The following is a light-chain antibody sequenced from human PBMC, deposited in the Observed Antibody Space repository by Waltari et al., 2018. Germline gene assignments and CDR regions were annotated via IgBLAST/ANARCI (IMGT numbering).Light chain of an antibody. V-gene: IGKV1-39*01. J-gene: IGKJ1*01. CDR2: DAS. CDR3: QQSFSNPPWT. Sequence: DIQMAQSPSSLSASVGDRVTITCRASQFLNTYLNWYQHRPGEAPKLLIYDASVLESGVPSRFSGSGSATDFTLTISSLQPEDIGTYYCQQSFSNPPWTFGQGTKVEV. CDR1: QFLNTY.